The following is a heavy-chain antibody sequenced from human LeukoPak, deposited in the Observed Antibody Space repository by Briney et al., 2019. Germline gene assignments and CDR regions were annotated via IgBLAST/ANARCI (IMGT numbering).Heavy chain of an antibody. D-gene: IGHD2-15*01. CDR2: ISYDGSNK. V-gene: IGHV3-30-3*01. J-gene: IGHJ4*02. CDR3: ARGYCSGGSCSGVRY. CDR1: GFTFSSYA. Sequence: PGRSLRLSCAASGFTFSSYAMHWVRQAPGKGLEWVAVISYDGSNKYYADSVKGRFTISRDNSKNTLYMQMNSLRAEDTAVYYCARGYCSGGSCSGVRYWGQGTLVTVSS.